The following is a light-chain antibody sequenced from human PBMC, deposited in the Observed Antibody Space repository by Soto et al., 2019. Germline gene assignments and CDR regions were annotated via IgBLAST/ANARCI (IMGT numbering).Light chain of an antibody. CDR2: GAS. Sequence: EIVMTQSPDTLSVSPGERATLFCRTSQSVTTNLAWYQQQPGQAPRLLIYGASTRASGVPARFSGSGFGTRFTLTIDGLQSEDSALYFCQQYNNWWTFGQGTKVEIK. CDR3: QQYNNWWT. V-gene: IGKV3-15*01. CDR1: QSVTTN. J-gene: IGKJ1*01.